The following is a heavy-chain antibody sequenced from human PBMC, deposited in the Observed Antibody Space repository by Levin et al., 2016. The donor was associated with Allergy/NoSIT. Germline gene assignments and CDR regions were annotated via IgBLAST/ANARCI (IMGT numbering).Heavy chain of an antibody. CDR3: ARGVVVPAAMYYYYMDV. D-gene: IGHD2-2*01. V-gene: IGHV1-69*01. Sequence: WVRQAPGQGLEWMGGIIPIFGTANYAQKFQGRVTITADESTSTAYMELSSLRSEDTAVYYCARGVVVPAAMYYYYMDVWGKGTTVTVSS. CDR2: IIPIFGTA. J-gene: IGHJ6*03.